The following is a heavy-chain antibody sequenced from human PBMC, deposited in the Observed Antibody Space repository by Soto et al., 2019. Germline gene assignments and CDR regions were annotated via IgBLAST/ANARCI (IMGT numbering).Heavy chain of an antibody. V-gene: IGHV4-31*03. CDR1: GGSISSGGYY. J-gene: IGHJ4*02. CDR3: ARGKGAAMVLVGGIGRGPDYFDY. D-gene: IGHD5-18*01. Sequence: QVQLQESGPGLVKPSQTLSLTCTVSGGSISSGGYYWSWIRQHPGKGLEWIGYIYYSGSTYYNPSLKSRVTISVDTSKNQFSLKLSSVTAADTAVYYCARGKGAAMVLVGGIGRGPDYFDYWGQGTLVTVSS. CDR2: IYYSGST.